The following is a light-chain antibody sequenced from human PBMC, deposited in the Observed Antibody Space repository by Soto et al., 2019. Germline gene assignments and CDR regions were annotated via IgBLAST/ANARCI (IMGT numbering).Light chain of an antibody. V-gene: IGLV2-8*01. CDR2: EVS. J-gene: IGLJ2*01. Sequence: QSALTQPPSASGSPGQSVTISCTGTSSDVGGYNYVSWYQQHPGKAPQLMIYEVSKRPSGVPDRFSGSKSGNTASLTVSGLQAEDEADYYCISYAGSDNVLFGGGTKLTVL. CDR1: SSDVGGYNY. CDR3: ISYAGSDNVL.